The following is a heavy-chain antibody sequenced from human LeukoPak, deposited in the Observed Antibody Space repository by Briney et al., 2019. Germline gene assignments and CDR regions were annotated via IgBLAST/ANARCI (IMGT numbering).Heavy chain of an antibody. D-gene: IGHD3-9*01. CDR1: GGSISSYY. Sequence: SETLSLTCTVSGGSISSYYWSWIRQPPGKGLEWIGYIYYSGSTNYNPSLKSRVTISVDTSKNQFSLKLSSVTAADTAVYYCARAGDILTGYYEGAFDIWGQGTMVTVSS. J-gene: IGHJ3*02. V-gene: IGHV4-59*01. CDR2: IYYSGST. CDR3: ARAGDILTGYYEGAFDI.